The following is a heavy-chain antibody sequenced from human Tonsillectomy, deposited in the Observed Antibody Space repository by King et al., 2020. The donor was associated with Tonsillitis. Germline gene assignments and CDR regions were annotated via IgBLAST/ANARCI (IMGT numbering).Heavy chain of an antibody. CDR1: GYTFTGYY. J-gene: IGHJ6*02. CDR3: AGQSSNYCDSSYYGLDV. Sequence: QLVQSGAEVKKPGASVKVSCKASGYTFTGYYMHWVRQAPGQGLEWMGWINPNSGGTNYAQKFQGRVTMTRDTSISTAYMELSRLRSDDTAVYYCAGQSSNYCDSSYYGLDVWGQGTTVTVSS. CDR2: INPNSGGT. V-gene: IGHV1-2*02. D-gene: IGHD3-22*01.